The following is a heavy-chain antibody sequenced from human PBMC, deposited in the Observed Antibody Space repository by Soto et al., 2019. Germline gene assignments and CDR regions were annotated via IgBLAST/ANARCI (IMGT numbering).Heavy chain of an antibody. Sequence: EVQLVESGGALVQPGGSLRLSCAASGFTFSSSWMHWVRQTPGRRLVWVSRINSDASITTYADSVKGRFTISRDNAQNTLYLQMNCLRVDDTGVYYCVKNGGQWGQGTLVTVSS. CDR3: VKNGGQ. D-gene: IGHD3-16*01. J-gene: IGHJ4*02. V-gene: IGHV3-74*03. CDR1: GFTFSSSW. CDR2: INSDASIT.